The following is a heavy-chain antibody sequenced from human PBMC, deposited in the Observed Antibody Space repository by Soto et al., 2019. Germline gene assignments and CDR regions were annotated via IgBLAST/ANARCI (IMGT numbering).Heavy chain of an antibody. Sequence: SVKVSCKASGFTFTSSAVQWVRQARGQRLERIGWIVVGSGNTNYAQKFQERVTITRDMSTSTAYMELSSLRSEDTAVYYCAAAPGSYYDILTGYYMLPDYYGMDVWGQGTTVTVSS. CDR3: AAAPGSYYDILTGYYMLPDYYGMDV. V-gene: IGHV1-58*01. CDR2: IVVGSGNT. J-gene: IGHJ6*02. CDR1: GFTFTSSA. D-gene: IGHD3-9*01.